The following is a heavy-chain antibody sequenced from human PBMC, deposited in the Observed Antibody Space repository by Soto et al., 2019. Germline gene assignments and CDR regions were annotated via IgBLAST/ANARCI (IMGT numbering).Heavy chain of an antibody. Sequence: PSETLSLTCTVSGGSISSSSYYWGWIRQPPGKGLEWIGSIYYSGSTYYNPSLKSRVTISVDTSKNQFSLKLGSVTAADTAVYYCARHIVVVTARGYWFDPWGQGTLVTVSS. J-gene: IGHJ5*02. D-gene: IGHD2-21*02. CDR1: GGSISSSSYY. V-gene: IGHV4-39*01. CDR2: IYYSGST. CDR3: ARHIVVVTARGYWFDP.